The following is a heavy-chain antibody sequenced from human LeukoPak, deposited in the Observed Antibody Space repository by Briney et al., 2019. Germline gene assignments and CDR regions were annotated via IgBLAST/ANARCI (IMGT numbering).Heavy chain of an antibody. CDR1: GGSISSNSYY. V-gene: IGHV4-39*01. D-gene: IGHD3-3*01. J-gene: IGHJ5*02. Sequence: PSETLSLTCSVSGGSISSNSYYWGWIRQPPGKELEWIGSIYYSGSTYYNPSLKSRVIMSVDTSKNQFSLKLSSVTAADTALYYCARHNYYNFWNALNWFDPWGQGTPVTVSS. CDR2: IYYSGST. CDR3: ARHNYYNFWNALNWFDP.